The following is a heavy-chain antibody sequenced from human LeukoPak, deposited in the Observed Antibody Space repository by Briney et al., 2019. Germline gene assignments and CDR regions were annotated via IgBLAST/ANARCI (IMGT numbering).Heavy chain of an antibody. Sequence: GGSLRLSCAASGFTVSSNYMSWVRQAPGKGLEWVSVIYSGGSTYYADSVKGRFTISRDNSKNTLYLQMNSLSAEDTAVYYCARVRTDAFDIWGQGTMVTVSS. V-gene: IGHV3-53*01. J-gene: IGHJ3*02. CDR2: IYSGGST. CDR3: ARVRTDAFDI. D-gene: IGHD1-1*01. CDR1: GFTVSSNY.